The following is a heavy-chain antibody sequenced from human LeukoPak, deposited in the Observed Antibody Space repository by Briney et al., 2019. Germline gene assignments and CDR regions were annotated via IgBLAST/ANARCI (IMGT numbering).Heavy chain of an antibody. J-gene: IGHJ4*01. D-gene: IGHD3-16*01. V-gene: IGHV1-2*02. Sequence: GASVKVSCKASGYSFIAYYMHWVRQAPGQGLEWMGWINPNSGGANHAQKFQGRVNMTRDTSISTAYMELSRLTSDDTAVYYCARGRRILGGPENAGDFFDFWGQGSLVTVSS. CDR2: INPNSGGA. CDR1: GYSFIAYY. CDR3: ARGRRILGGPENAGDFFDF.